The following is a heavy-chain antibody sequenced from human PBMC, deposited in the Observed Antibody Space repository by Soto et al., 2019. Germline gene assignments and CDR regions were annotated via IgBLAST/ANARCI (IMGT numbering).Heavy chain of an antibody. CDR1: GGTFSSYS. D-gene: IGHD3-10*01. CDR3: ATDGDYYGMDV. CDR2: IIPIFGTA. V-gene: IGHV1-69*06. J-gene: IGHJ6*02. Sequence: SVKVSCKASGGTFSSYSISWVLQAPGQGLEWMGGIIPIFGTANYAQKFQGRVTITADKSTSTAYMELSSLRSEDTAVYYCATDGDYYGMDVWGQGTTVTVSS.